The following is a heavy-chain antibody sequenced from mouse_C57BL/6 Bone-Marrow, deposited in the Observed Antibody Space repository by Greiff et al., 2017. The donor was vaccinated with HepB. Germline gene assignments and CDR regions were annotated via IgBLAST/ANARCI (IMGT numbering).Heavy chain of an antibody. Sequence: QVQLQQPGAELVKPGASVKLSCKASGYTFTSYWMQWVKQRPGQGLEWIGEIDPSDSYTNYNQKFKGKATLTVDTSSSKAYMQLSSLTYEDSAVYYCARYRGAYWGQGTLVTVSA. D-gene: IGHD2-12*01. CDR1: GYTFTSYW. V-gene: IGHV1-50*01. CDR2: IDPSDSYT. CDR3: ARYRGAY. J-gene: IGHJ3*01.